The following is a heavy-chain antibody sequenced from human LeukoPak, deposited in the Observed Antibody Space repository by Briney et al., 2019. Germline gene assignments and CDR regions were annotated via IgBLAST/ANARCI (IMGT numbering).Heavy chain of an antibody. CDR3: AKDGRSSFGY. J-gene: IGHJ4*02. V-gene: IGHV3-23*01. D-gene: IGHD1-14*01. Sequence: GGSLRLSCAASGFTFSSYAMSWVRQAPGKGLEWVSAISVSGGSTYYADSVKGRFTISRDNSKNTLYLQMNSLRAEDTALYYCAKDGRSSFGYWGQGTLVTVSS. CDR2: ISVSGGST. CDR1: GFTFSSYA.